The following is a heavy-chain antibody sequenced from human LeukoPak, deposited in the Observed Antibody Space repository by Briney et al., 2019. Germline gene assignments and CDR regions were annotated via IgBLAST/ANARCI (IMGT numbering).Heavy chain of an antibody. CDR2: ISAYNGNT. V-gene: IGHV1-18*01. J-gene: IGHJ4*02. Sequence: ASVKVSCKASGYTFTSYGISWVRQAPGQGLEWMGWISAYNGNTNYAQKLQGGVTMTTDTSTSTAYMELRSLRSDDTAVYYCARDDRYCSSTSCFTPFDYWGQGTLVTVSS. D-gene: IGHD2-2*02. CDR1: GYTFTSYG. CDR3: ARDDRYCSSTSCFTPFDY.